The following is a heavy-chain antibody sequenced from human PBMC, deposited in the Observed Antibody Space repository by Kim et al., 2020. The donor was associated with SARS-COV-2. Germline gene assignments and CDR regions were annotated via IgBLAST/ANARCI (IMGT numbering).Heavy chain of an antibody. V-gene: IGHV4-59*01. Sequence: PSLKSRVTISVDTSKNQFSLKLSSVTAADTAVYYCASFKWPQYLGGDFDIWGQGTMVTVSS. D-gene: IGHD3-10*01. J-gene: IGHJ3*02. CDR3: ASFKWPQYLGGDFDI.